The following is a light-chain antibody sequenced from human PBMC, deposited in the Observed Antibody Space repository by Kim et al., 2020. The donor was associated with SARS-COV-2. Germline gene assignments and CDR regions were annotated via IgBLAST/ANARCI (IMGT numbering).Light chain of an antibody. CDR2: GAS. CDR1: QSVTGTN. CDR3: QYYGSSPPVT. J-gene: IGKJ5*01. V-gene: IGKV3-20*01. Sequence: PWERATRSCRASQSVTGTNLAWYQQRPGQAPRLLMYGASYRDSGIPDRFSGSGSGTDFTLTISRLEPEDFAVYYCQYYGSSPPVTFGQGTRLEIK.